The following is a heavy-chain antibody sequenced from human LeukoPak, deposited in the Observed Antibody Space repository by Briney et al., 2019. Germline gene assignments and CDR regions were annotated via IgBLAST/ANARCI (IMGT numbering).Heavy chain of an antibody. V-gene: IGHV3-30*04. CDR2: ISYDGSNK. J-gene: IGHJ4*02. D-gene: IGHD5-18*01. CDR1: GFTFSGYP. CDR3: ASTSEGYSYGYSLDY. Sequence: GALRLSCAASGFTFSGYPMHWVRQAPGKGLEWAAVISYDGSNKYYADSVKGRFTISRDNSKNTLYLQMNSLRAEDTAVYYCASTSEGYSYGYSLDYWGQGTLVTVSS.